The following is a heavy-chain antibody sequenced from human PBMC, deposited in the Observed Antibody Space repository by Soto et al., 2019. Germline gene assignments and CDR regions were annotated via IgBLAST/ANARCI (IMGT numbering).Heavy chain of an antibody. D-gene: IGHD2-15*01. Sequence: ASVKVSCKASGYTFTSYAMHWVRQAPGQRLEWMGLINAGNGNTKYSQKFQGRVTITRDTSASTAYMELSSLRSEDTAVYYCARDDLGYCSGGSCRYYYYGMDVWGQGTTVTVPS. CDR2: INAGNGNT. CDR1: GYTFTSYA. V-gene: IGHV1-3*01. J-gene: IGHJ6*02. CDR3: ARDDLGYCSGGSCRYYYYGMDV.